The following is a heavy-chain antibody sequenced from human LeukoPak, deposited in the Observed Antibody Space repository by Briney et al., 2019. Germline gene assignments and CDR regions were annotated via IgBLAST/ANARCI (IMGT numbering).Heavy chain of an antibody. V-gene: IGHV4-30-4*08. CDR3: ARKDHFNWDDAFDI. Sequence: SETLSLTCTVSGGAISSGAYYWGWIRQPPGKGLEWIGYIYYSGSTYYNPSLKSRVTISVDTSKNQFSLKLSSVTAADTAVYYCARKDHFNWDDAFDIWGQGTMVTVSS. CDR1: GGAISSGAYY. CDR2: IYYSGST. J-gene: IGHJ3*02. D-gene: IGHD7-27*01.